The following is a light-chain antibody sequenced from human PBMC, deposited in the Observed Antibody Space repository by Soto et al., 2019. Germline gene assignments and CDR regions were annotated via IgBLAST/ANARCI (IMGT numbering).Light chain of an antibody. J-gene: IGKJ1*01. CDR2: RAS. CDR3: QQHGSSPWT. CDR1: QSVTSNY. Sequence: EIVLTQSPGTLSLSPGERATLSYRASQSVTSNYLVWYQQKPGQSPRRLIYRASIRAPGIPDRFTASGSGTDFTLTISGLEPEDFAVYYCQQHGSSPWTFGHGTKVEIK. V-gene: IGKV3-20*01.